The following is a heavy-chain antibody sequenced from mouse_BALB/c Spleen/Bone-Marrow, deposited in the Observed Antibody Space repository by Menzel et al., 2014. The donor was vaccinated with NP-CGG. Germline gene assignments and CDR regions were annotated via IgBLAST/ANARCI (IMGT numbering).Heavy chain of an antibody. Sequence: QVQLQQSGAELVKPGASLKLSCKASGYTFTNYWIHWVKQRPGQGLEWIGEINPSNGRTNYNEKFKTKATLTVDKSSSTAYMQLSSLTSEDSAVNYCAARLSHLAMDYWGQGTSDTVSS. CDR2: INPSNGRT. D-gene: IGHD2-2*01. V-gene: IGHV1S81*02. CDR3: AARLSHLAMDY. CDR1: GYTFTNYW. J-gene: IGHJ4*01.